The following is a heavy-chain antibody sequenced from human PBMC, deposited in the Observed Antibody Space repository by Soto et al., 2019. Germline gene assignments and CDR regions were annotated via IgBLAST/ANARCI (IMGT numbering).Heavy chain of an antibody. CDR2: IKQDGSEK. Sequence: EVQLVESGGGLVQPGGSLRLSCTASGFTLSNYWMNWVRQAPEKGLEWVANIKQDGSEKNYVDSVKGRFTISRENAKNSLYLQMNSLRADDTAMYYCMTTVTTFGCWGQGTLVTVSS. J-gene: IGHJ4*02. D-gene: IGHD4-17*01. CDR3: MTTVTTFGC. V-gene: IGHV3-7*05. CDR1: GFTLSNYW.